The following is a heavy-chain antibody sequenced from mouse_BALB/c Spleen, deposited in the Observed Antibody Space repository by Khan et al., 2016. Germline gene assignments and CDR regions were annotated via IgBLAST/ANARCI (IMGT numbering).Heavy chain of an antibody. V-gene: IGHV2-9*02. CDR2: IWAGGST. Sequence: QVQLKESGPGLVAPSQSLSITCTVSGFSLTNSGVHWVRQPPEKGLDWLGVIWAGGSTDYNSALMSRLSITKDNSQNQVFLKMNSLQTDDTAMYYCARDDQDYDAWFASWGQGTLVTVSA. D-gene: IGHD2-4*01. CDR3: ARDDQDYDAWFAS. J-gene: IGHJ3*01. CDR1: GFSLTNSG.